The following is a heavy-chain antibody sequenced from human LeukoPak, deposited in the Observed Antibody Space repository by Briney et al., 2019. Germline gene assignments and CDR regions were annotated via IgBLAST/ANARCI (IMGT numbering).Heavy chain of an antibody. CDR1: GASLSETS. Sequence: GASVKVSCKVSGASLSETSIHWVRQAPGQWLEWMGGFDPEDGESIFAQRFQGRFSMTEDTSTDTAYMELRSLRPEDTAVYYCATADKWEPLDYWGQGTQVTVSS. D-gene: IGHD1-26*01. V-gene: IGHV1-24*01. J-gene: IGHJ4*02. CDR3: ATADKWEPLDY. CDR2: FDPEDGES.